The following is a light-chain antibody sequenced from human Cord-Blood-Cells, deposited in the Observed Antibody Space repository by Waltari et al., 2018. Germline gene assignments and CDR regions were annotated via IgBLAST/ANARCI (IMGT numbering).Light chain of an antibody. CDR2: AAS. Sequence: IQMTQSPSSLSASGGDRVAITCRASQSISSYLNWYQQKPGKAPKLLIYAASSLQSGVPSRFSGSGSGTDFTLTISSLQPEDFATYYCQQSYSTLTFGPGTKVDIK. J-gene: IGKJ3*01. V-gene: IGKV1-39*01. CDR1: QSISSY. CDR3: QQSYSTLT.